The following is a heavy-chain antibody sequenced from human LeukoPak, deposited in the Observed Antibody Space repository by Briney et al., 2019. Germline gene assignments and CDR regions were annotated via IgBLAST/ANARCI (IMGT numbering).Heavy chain of an antibody. CDR1: GYTFTSYG. J-gene: IGHJ6*03. D-gene: IGHD2-21*01. CDR3: ATYSRGAYYYYMDV. Sequence: ASVKVSCKASGYTFTSYGISWVRQAPGQGLEWMGGFDPEDGETIYAQKFQGRVTMTEDTSTDTAYMELSSLRSEDTAVYYCATYSRGAYYYYMDVWGKGTTVTVSS. V-gene: IGHV1-24*01. CDR2: FDPEDGET.